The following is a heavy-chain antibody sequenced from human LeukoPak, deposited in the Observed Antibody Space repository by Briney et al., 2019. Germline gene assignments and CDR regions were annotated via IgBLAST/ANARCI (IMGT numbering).Heavy chain of an antibody. Sequence: SETLSLTCAVYGGSFSGDYWSWIRQPPGKGLEWIGEINHSGSTNYNPSLKSRVTISVDTSKNQFSLKLSSVTAADTAVYYCARGRRWFGELFGQTSRYYFDYWGQGTLVTVSS. CDR1: GGSFSGDY. D-gene: IGHD3-10*01. CDR2: INHSGST. V-gene: IGHV4-34*01. J-gene: IGHJ4*02. CDR3: ARGRRWFGELFGQTSRYYFDY.